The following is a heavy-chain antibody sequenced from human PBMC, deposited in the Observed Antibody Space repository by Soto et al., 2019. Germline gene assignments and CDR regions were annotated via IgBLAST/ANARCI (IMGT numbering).Heavy chain of an antibody. CDR1: GFTFSSYA. J-gene: IGHJ4*02. CDR2: ISGSGGST. CDR3: AKDSMITFGGVIVADFDY. Sequence: GGSLRLSCAASGFTFSSYAMSWVRQAPGKGLEWVSAISGSGGSTYYADSVKGRFTISRDNSKNTLYLQMNSLRAEDTAVYYCAKDSMITFGGVIVADFDYWGQGTLVTVSS. D-gene: IGHD3-16*02. V-gene: IGHV3-23*01.